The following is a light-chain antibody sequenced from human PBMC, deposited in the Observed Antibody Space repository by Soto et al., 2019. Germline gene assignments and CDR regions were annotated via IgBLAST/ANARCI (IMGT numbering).Light chain of an antibody. Sequence: QSVLTQPPSVSAAPGQKVTISCSGSSSNIGKNYVSWFQQLPGTAPRLLIYDNNERPSGIPDRFSGSKSGTSATLGITGLQTGDEADYYCGAWDSSLSAVVFGGGTKLTGL. CDR3: GAWDSSLSAVV. J-gene: IGLJ2*01. V-gene: IGLV1-51*01. CDR2: DNN. CDR1: SSNIGKNY.